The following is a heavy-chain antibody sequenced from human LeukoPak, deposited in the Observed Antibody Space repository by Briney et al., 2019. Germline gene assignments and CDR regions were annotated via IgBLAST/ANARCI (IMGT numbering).Heavy chain of an antibody. J-gene: IGHJ4*02. D-gene: IGHD1-26*01. V-gene: IGHV3-74*01. CDR2: ISPDGRST. CDR3: ARGVGSGSRLRAGDY. CDR1: GFTYGNYL. Sequence: GGSLRLSCAASGFTYGNYLMHWVRQAPGKGLVWVSRISPDGRSTNYADFVKGRFTVSRDNAMNTLYLQMNSLRAEDTAVYYCARGVGSGSRLRAGDYWGQGTLVTVSS.